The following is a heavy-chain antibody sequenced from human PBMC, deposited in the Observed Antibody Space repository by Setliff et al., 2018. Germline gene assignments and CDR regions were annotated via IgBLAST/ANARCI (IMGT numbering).Heavy chain of an antibody. J-gene: IGHJ3*02. CDR3: ARIGYSSSWYGRGAFDI. Sequence: LGESLKISCKGSGYSFTSYWIGWVRQMPGKGLEWMGIIYPGDSDTRYSPSFQGQVTISADKSISTAYLQWSSLKASDTAMYYCARIGYSSSWYGRGAFDIWGQGTMVTVSS. D-gene: IGHD6-13*01. CDR2: IYPGDSDT. CDR1: GYSFTSYW. V-gene: IGHV5-51*01.